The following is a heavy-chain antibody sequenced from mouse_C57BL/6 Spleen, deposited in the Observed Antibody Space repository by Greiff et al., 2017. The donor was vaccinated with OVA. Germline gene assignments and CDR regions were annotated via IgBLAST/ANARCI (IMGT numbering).Heavy chain of an antibody. J-gene: IGHJ4*01. Sequence: VQLQQPGAELVMPGASVKLSCKASGYTFTSYWMHWVKQRPGQGLEWIGEIDPSDSYTNYNQKFKGKATLTVDKSSSTAYMQLSSLTSEDSAVYYCARGVTTDVYYAMDYWGQGTSVTVSS. V-gene: IGHV1-69*01. CDR3: ARGVTTDVYYAMDY. CDR2: IDPSDSYT. CDR1: GYTFTSYW. D-gene: IGHD2-2*01.